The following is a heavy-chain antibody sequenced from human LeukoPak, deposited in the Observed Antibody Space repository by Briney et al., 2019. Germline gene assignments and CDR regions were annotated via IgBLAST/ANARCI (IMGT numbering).Heavy chain of an antibody. D-gene: IGHD6-13*01. CDR3: ARGASWYDWFDP. Sequence: ASVKVSCKASGYTFTDYYMHWVRQAPGQGLEWMGWINPNSGGTNYAQKFQGRVTMTRDTSISTAYMELSRLRSDDTAVYYCARGASWYDWFDPWGQGTLVTVSS. V-gene: IGHV1-2*02. CDR1: GYTFTDYY. CDR2: INPNSGGT. J-gene: IGHJ5*02.